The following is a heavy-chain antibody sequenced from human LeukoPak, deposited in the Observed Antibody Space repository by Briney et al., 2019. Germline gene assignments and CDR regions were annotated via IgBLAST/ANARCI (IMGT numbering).Heavy chain of an antibody. Sequence: SQTLSLTCTVYGGSIGSGAYYWSWIRQPAGNGPEWIGRIYASGSTNYNPSLKSRVTISVDTSENQFSLNLRSVTAADTAVYYCASEGLAVAGNFLYWGQGALVTVSS. J-gene: IGHJ4*02. D-gene: IGHD6-19*01. V-gene: IGHV4-61*02. CDR3: ASEGLAVAGNFLY. CDR2: IYASGST. CDR1: GGSIGSGAYY.